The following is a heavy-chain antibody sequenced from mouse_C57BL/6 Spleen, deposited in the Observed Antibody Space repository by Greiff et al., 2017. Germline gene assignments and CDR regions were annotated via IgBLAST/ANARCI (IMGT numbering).Heavy chain of an antibody. Sequence: VQLQQSGPGLVKPSQSLSLTCSVTGYSITSGYYWNWIRQFPGNKLEWMGYISYDGSNNYNPSLKNRISITRDTSKNQFFLKLNSVTTEDTATYYCARDDGYYSYWYFDVWGTGTTVTVSS. D-gene: IGHD2-3*01. CDR3: ARDDGYYSYWYFDV. CDR1: GYSITSGYY. J-gene: IGHJ1*03. V-gene: IGHV3-6*01. CDR2: ISYDGSN.